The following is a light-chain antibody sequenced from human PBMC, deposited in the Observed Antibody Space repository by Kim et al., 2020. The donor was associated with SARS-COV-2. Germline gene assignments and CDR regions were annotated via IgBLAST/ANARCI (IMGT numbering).Light chain of an antibody. CDR2: DAS. Sequence: VSPGEMSTCSCRASPSINNILAWSQQNPGQAPRLLIDDASTRATGIPARFSGSGSGSEFTLTISSLQSEDFAVYYCQQYNNWPITLGQGTRLEI. CDR3: QQYNNWPIT. CDR1: PSINNI. J-gene: IGKJ5*01. V-gene: IGKV3-15*01.